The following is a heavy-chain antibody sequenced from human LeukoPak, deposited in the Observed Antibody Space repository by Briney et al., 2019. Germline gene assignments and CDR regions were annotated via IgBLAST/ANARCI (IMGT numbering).Heavy chain of an antibody. Sequence: GGSLRLSCAASGFTFSTYWMSWVRQAPGKGLEWVANIKQDGSEKYYVDSVKGRFTISRDNAKNSLYLQVNSLRAEDTAMYYCARDSAGNDYWGQGTLVTVSS. D-gene: IGHD6-13*01. CDR3: ARDSAGNDY. J-gene: IGHJ4*02. V-gene: IGHV3-7*01. CDR1: GFTFSTYW. CDR2: IKQDGSEK.